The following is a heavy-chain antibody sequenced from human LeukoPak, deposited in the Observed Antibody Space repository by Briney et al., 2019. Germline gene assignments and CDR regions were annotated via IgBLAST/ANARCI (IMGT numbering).Heavy chain of an antibody. V-gene: IGHV4-34*01. CDR3: ARGHYYGSLDY. Sequence: PSETLSLTCAVYGGSFSGYYWSWIRQPPGKGLEGIGEINHSGSTNYNPSLKSRVTISVDTSKNQFSLKLSSVTAADTAVYYCARGHYYGSLDYWGQGTLVTVSS. CDR1: GGSFSGYY. J-gene: IGHJ4*02. D-gene: IGHD3-10*01. CDR2: INHSGST.